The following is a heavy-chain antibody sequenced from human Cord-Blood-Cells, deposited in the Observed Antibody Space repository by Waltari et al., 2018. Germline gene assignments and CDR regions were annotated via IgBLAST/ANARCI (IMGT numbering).Heavy chain of an antibody. CDR1: GFTFSSSA. J-gene: IGHJ3*02. V-gene: IGHV3-23*01. Sequence: EVQLLESGGGLVQPGGSLRLSCAASGFTFSSSAMSWVRPAPGKGLEWVSAISGSGGSTYYADSVKGRFTISRNNSKNTLYLQMNSLRAEDTAVYYCAKDGYGIGVVAFDIWGQGTMVTVSS. CDR2: ISGSGGST. D-gene: IGHD2-8*01. CDR3: AKDGYGIGVVAFDI.